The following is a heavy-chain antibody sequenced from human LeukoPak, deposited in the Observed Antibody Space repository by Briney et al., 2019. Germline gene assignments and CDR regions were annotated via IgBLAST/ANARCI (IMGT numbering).Heavy chain of an antibody. CDR1: GGSITNFY. J-gene: IGHJ5*02. V-gene: IGHV4-4*07. CDR2: VYKSGDT. D-gene: IGHD1-20*01. Sequence: SETLSLTCTVSGGSITNFYWNWIRQPAGKGLEWIGRVYKSGDTNYNPSLKSRVTMSVDTSKNEVSLKLTSLTAADTAVYYCARERGDNWNVGPWGQGTLVTVSS. CDR3: ARERGDNWNVGP.